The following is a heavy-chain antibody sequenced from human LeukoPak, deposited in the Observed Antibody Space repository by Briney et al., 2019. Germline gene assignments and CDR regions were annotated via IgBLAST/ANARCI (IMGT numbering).Heavy chain of an antibody. V-gene: IGHV4-39*01. CDR3: ARTYYDFWSGYQNNWFDP. CDR1: GGSISSSSYY. Sequence: PSETLSLTCTVSGGSISSSSYYWGWIRQPPGKGLEWIGSIYYSGSTYYNPSLKSRVTISVDTSKNQFSLKPSSVTAADTAVYYCARTYYDFWSGYQNNWFDPWGQGTLVTVSS. J-gene: IGHJ5*02. D-gene: IGHD3-3*01. CDR2: IYYSGST.